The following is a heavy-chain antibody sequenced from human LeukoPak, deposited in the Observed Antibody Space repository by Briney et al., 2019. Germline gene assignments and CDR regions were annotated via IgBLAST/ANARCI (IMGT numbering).Heavy chain of an antibody. CDR3: AKDQEVLWFGAVTPRAFDI. V-gene: IGHV3-23*01. CDR1: GFTFSSYA. CDR2: ISGWGDRT. Sequence: PGGSLRLSCAASGFTFSSYAMSWVRQAPGKGLEWVSGISGWGDRTYYADSVKGRFTISRDNSKSTLYLQMNSLRAEDTAVYYCAKDQEVLWFGAVTPRAFDIWGQGTMVTVSS. J-gene: IGHJ3*02. D-gene: IGHD3-10*01.